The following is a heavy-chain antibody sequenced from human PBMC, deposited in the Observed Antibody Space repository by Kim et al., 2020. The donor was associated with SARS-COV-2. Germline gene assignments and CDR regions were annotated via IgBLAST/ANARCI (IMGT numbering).Heavy chain of an antibody. V-gene: IGHV1-24*01. J-gene: IGHJ4*02. CDR3: ATVFAIFGVVYFDY. CDR2: FDPEDGET. Sequence: ASVKVSCKVSGYNLTELSMHWVRQAPGKGLEWMGGFDPEDGETIYAQKFHGRVTMTEDTSTDTAYMELSSLRSEDTAVYYCATVFAIFGVVYFDYWGQGTLVTVSP. CDR1: GYNLTELS. D-gene: IGHD3-3*01.